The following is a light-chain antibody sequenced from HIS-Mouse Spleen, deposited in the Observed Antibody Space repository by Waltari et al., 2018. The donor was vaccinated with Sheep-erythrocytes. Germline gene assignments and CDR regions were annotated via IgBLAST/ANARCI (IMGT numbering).Light chain of an antibody. J-gene: IGLJ3*02. CDR1: SSNIGSNT. CDR3: AAWDDSLNGWV. CDR2: SNN. Sequence: QSVLTQPPSASGTPGQRVTISCSGSSSNIGSNTVNWYQQLPGTAPKLLIYSNNPRPSGVPDRFSGSTSGTSASLAISGLQSEDEADYYCAAWDDSLNGWVFGGGTKLTVL. V-gene: IGLV1-44*01.